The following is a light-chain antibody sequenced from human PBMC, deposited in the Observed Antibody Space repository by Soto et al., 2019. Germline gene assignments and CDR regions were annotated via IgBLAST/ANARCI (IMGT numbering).Light chain of an antibody. Sequence: QSVLTQPASVSGSPGQSITISCTGTSSDVGGYNYVSWYQQHPGKAPKLMIYDVSNRPSGVSNRLAGSKSGNTAALTIFGLQAEDEADDYCSSYTSSSTLLYVFGTGTKLTVL. V-gene: IGLV2-14*01. J-gene: IGLJ1*01. CDR2: DVS. CDR1: SSDVGGYNY. CDR3: SSYTSSSTLLYV.